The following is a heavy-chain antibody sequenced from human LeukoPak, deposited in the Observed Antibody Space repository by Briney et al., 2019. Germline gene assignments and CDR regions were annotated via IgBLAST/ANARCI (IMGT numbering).Heavy chain of an antibody. D-gene: IGHD2-15*01. Sequence: SETLSLTCTVSGYSMSSGYYWGWIRQPPERGLEWIGSMYHTGSTYYNPSLKSRVTISVDTSKNQFSLKLSSVTAADTAVYYCASRYCSGGSCYLDYWGQGTLVTVSS. CDR2: MYHTGST. CDR3: ASRYCSGGSCYLDY. J-gene: IGHJ4*02. V-gene: IGHV4-38-2*02. CDR1: GYSMSSGYY.